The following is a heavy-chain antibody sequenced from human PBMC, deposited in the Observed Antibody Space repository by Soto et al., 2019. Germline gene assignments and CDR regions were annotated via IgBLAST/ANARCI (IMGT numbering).Heavy chain of an antibody. V-gene: IGHV4-39*01. D-gene: IGHD3-22*01. Sequence: QLQLQESGPGLVKPSETLSLTCTVSGGSISTSSYYWGWIRQPPGKGLEWIGSIYYSGSTYYNPSLKSRVTIYVDTSKNQLSLKLSSVTAADTAVYYCARDYDSSGDYWGQGTLVTVSS. CDR3: ARDYDSSGDY. CDR2: IYYSGST. CDR1: GGSISTSSYY. J-gene: IGHJ4*02.